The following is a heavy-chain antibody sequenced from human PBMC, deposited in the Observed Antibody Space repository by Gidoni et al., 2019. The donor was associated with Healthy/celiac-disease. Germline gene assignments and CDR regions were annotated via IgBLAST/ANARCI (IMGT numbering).Heavy chain of an antibody. V-gene: IGHV5-10-1*03. CDR2: IDPSDSYT. Sequence: EVQLVQSGAEVKKPGESLRISCKGSGYSFTSYWISWVRQMPGKGLEWMGRIDPSDSYTNYSPSFQGHVTISADKSISTAYLQWSSLKASDTAMYYCASRRPTHSVTTRYYGMDVWGQGTTVTVSS. CDR3: ASRRPTHSVTTRYYGMDV. D-gene: IGHD4-4*01. J-gene: IGHJ6*02. CDR1: GYSFTSYW.